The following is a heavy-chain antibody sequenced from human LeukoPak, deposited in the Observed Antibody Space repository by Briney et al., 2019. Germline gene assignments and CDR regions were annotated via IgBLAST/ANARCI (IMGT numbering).Heavy chain of an antibody. CDR2: ISGSGGNT. D-gene: IGHD1-26*01. J-gene: IGHJ4*02. CDR1: GFTFSSYA. Sequence: GGSLRLSCAASGFTFSSYAMSWVRQAPGKGLEWVSGISGSGGNTYYADSVKGRFTISRDNSNNTLYLQMNSLRAEDTAVYYCAKGNSGSYYLFDYWGQGTLVTVSS. V-gene: IGHV3-23*01. CDR3: AKGNSGSYYLFDY.